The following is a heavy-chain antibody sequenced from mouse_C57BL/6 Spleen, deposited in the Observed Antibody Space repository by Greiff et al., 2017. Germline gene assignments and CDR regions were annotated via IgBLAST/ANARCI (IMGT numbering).Heavy chain of an antibody. CDR3: ARNPARGYYEDFDV. Sequence: QVQLQQSGAELVKPGASVKISCKASGYAFSSYWMNWVKQRPGKGLEWIGQIYPGDGDTNYNGKFKGKATLTADKSSSTAYMQLSSLTSEDSAVYFCARNPARGYYEDFDVWGTGTTVTVSS. J-gene: IGHJ1*03. V-gene: IGHV1-80*01. CDR1: GYAFSSYW. D-gene: IGHD2-3*01. CDR2: IYPGDGDT.